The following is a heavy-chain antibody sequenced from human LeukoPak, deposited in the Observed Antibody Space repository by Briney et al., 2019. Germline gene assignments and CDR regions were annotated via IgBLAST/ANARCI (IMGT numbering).Heavy chain of an antibody. CDR3: ARGRGDVDTAMVGAFDI. Sequence: PSETLSLTCTVSGGSISSSSYYWGGIRQPPGKGLEWIGSIYYSGSTYYNPSLKSRVTISVDTSKNQFSLKLSSVTAADTAVYYCARGRGDVDTAMVGAFDIWGQGTMVTVSS. CDR1: GGSISSSSYY. V-gene: IGHV4-39*07. J-gene: IGHJ3*02. D-gene: IGHD5-18*01. CDR2: IYYSGST.